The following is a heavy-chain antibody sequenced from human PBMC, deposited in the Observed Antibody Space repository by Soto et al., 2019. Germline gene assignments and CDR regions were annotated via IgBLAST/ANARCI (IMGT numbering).Heavy chain of an antibody. J-gene: IGHJ6*02. D-gene: IGHD3-9*01. CDR3: VGYNVLTGYHGYGMDV. Sequence: QITLKASGPTLVKPTQTLTLTCTFSGFSLSTGGVGVGWIRQPPGKATEWLALIYWNDDKRYSPSLNSRLTITKDTSKNQVVLTMSNMDPVDTATYYCVGYNVLTGYHGYGMDVWGQGTTVTVSS. CDR2: IYWNDDK. V-gene: IGHV2-5*01. CDR1: GFSLSTGGVG.